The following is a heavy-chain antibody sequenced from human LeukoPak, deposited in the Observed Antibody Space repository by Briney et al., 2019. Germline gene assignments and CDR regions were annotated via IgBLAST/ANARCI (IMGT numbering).Heavy chain of an antibody. Sequence: ASVKVSCKASGYTFTSYYMHWVRQAPGQGLEWMGWISAYIGNTNYAQKLQGRVTMTTDTSTSTAYMELRSLRSDDTAVYYCARVLLWFGDYYFDYWGQGTLVTVSS. J-gene: IGHJ4*02. CDR1: GYTFTSYY. D-gene: IGHD3-10*01. CDR2: ISAYIGNT. CDR3: ARVLLWFGDYYFDY. V-gene: IGHV1-18*04.